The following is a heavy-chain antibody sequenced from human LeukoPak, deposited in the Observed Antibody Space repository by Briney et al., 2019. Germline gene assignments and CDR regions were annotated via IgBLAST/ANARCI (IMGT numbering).Heavy chain of an antibody. Sequence: GGSLRLSCAASGFTFSTYEMNWVRQAPGKGLEWVSYISSSGRNSYYADSVKGRFTISRDNAKNSLYLQMNSLRAEDTAVYYCASTQPSYYYGMDVWGQGTTVTVSS. V-gene: IGHV3-48*03. D-gene: IGHD2-15*01. CDR2: ISSSGRNS. J-gene: IGHJ6*02. CDR1: GFTFSTYE. CDR3: ASTQPSYYYGMDV.